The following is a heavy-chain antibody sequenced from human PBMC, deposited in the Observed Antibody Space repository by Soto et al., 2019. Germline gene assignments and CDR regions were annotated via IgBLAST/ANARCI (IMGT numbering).Heavy chain of an antibody. D-gene: IGHD3-10*01. J-gene: IGHJ4*02. V-gene: IGHV3-7*01. CDR1: GFSFSNSW. CDR3: ARDPYYGAIDY. CDR2: LNPDGSTK. Sequence: EVQLVESGGGLVQPGGSLRLSCVASGFSFSNSWMSWVRQTPGRGLEWVAELNPDGSTKDYVDAVEGRVTISRDNAKNSLYLQMDGLRVEDTAVYYCARDPYYGAIDYWGQGTLVTVSS.